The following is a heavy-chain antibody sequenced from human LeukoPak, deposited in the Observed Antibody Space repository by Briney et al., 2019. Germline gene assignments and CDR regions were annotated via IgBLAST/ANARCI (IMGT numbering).Heavy chain of an antibody. CDR3: VKDSNYDFWSGYYKGFDN. V-gene: IGHV3-20*04. Sequence: GGSLRLSCAASGFTSGFTFDDYGMNWVRQVPGKGLEWVSGISRDGGRTGYADSVQGRFTISRDNSRNSLHLQMNSLRVEDTAFYYCVKDSNYDFWSGYYKGFDNWCQGTLVTVSS. CDR2: ISRDGGRT. CDR1: GFTFDDYG. J-gene: IGHJ4*02. D-gene: IGHD3-3*01.